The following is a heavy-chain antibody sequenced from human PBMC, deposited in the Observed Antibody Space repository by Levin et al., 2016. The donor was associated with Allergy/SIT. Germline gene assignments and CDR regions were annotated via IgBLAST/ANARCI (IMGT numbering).Heavy chain of an antibody. CDR1: GFTFSSYS. D-gene: IGHD3-10*01. J-gene: IGHJ5*02. Sequence: GESLKISCAASGFTFSSYSMNWVRQAPGKGLEWVSSISSSSSYIYYAESVKGRFTISRDNSKNTLFLQMNSLRAEDTAVYYCARKGSGLNWFDPWGQGTLVTVSS. CDR2: ISSSSSYI. V-gene: IGHV3-21*04. CDR3: ARKGSGLNWFDP.